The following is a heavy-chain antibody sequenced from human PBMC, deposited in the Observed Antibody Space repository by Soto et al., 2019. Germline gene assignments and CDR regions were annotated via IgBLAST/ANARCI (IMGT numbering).Heavy chain of an antibody. CDR1: GFTFSSYA. V-gene: IGHV3-23*01. J-gene: IGHJ4*02. CDR3: AGGIAAAGGVVNGDY. Sequence: GGSLRLSCAASGFTFSSYAMSWVRQAPGKGLEWVSAISGSGGSTYYADSVKGRFTISRDNSKNTLYLQMNSLRAEDTAVYYCAGGIAAAGGVVNGDYWGQGTLVTVSS. D-gene: IGHD6-13*01. CDR2: ISGSGGST.